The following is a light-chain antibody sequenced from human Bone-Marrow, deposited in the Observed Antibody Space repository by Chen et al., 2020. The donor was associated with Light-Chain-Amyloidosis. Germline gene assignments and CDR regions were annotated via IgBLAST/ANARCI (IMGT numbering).Light chain of an antibody. CDR1: DLPTKY. Sequence: SYELTQPPSVSVSLGQTARITCSGDDLPTKYAYWYQQKPGQAPVLVIHRDTERPSGISERFSGPSSGTTATLTISGVQAEDEADYHCQSADSSGTYEVIFGGGTKLTVL. CDR3: QSADSSGTYEVI. J-gene: IGLJ2*01. V-gene: IGLV3-25*03. CDR2: RDT.